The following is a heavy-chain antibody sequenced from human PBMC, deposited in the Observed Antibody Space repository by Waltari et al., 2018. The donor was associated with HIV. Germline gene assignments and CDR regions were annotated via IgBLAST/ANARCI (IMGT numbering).Heavy chain of an antibody. Sequence: EVRLVQAGAEVRRRGDSLKFSWKASGDTSTNYWIGWVGQRGGKGLEWIGGIYPHTSRVQYNPSFHGRGEISTDWSTRTAHLQWRSLTALDTGVYYCARRPDYGGDWFDSWGQGTLVTVSS. CDR3: ARRPDYGGDWFDS. CDR1: GDTSTNYW. J-gene: IGHJ5*01. D-gene: IGHD3-10*01. V-gene: IGHV5-51*03. CDR2: IYPHTSRV.